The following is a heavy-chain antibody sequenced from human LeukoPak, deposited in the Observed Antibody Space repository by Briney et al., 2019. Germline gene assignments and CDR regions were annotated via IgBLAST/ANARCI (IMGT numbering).Heavy chain of an antibody. CDR2: IYYSGTT. V-gene: IGHV4-28*01. D-gene: IGHD4-23*01. CDR3: AKSVDGGNSPFDY. CDR1: GYSISSTNW. J-gene: IGHJ4*02. Sequence: SETLSLTCAVSGYSISSTNWWGWIRQPPGKGLEWIGYIYYSGTTHYNPSLKSRVTMSVDAPKNQFSPTLSSVTAVDTAIYYCAKSVDGGNSPFDYWGQGTLVTVSS.